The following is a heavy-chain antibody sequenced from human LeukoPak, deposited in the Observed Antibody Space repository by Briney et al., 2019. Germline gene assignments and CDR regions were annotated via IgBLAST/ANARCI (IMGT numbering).Heavy chain of an antibody. V-gene: IGHV3-23*01. J-gene: IGHJ4*02. Sequence: GGSLKLSCAASGFTFSSHAMSWVRQAPGKGLEWVSAITSGSGSNVYYTDSLKGRFTISRDNSKNTLYLHMNSLRAEDTAVYYCARHGSWSFDYWGQGTLLTVSA. D-gene: IGHD6-13*01. CDR3: ARHGSWSFDY. CDR1: GFTFSSHA. CDR2: ITSGSGSNV.